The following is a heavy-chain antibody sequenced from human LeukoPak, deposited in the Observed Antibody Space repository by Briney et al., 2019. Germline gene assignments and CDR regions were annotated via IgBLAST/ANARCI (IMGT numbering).Heavy chain of an antibody. J-gene: IGHJ3*02. Sequence: GGSLRLSCAASGFTFSSSGMTWVRRAPGKGLEWVSSISGRGTRTYYADSVGGRFTISRDNSKNTLFLQMNSLRVEDTAIYYCAKDLGRIMIAAPKDAFDIWGRGTMVTVSS. CDR2: ISGRGTRT. CDR3: AKDLGRIMIAAPKDAFDI. D-gene: IGHD6-6*01. CDR1: GFTFSSSG. V-gene: IGHV3-23*01.